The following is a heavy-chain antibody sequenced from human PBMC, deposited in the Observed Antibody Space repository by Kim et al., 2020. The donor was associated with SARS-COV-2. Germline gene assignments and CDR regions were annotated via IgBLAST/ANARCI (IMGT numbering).Heavy chain of an antibody. J-gene: IGHJ4*02. CDR3: ATSGHDSSNSTPFDY. Sequence: SETLSLTCAVSGGSISSSNWWSWVRQPPGKGLEWIGEIYHSGSTNYNPSLKSRVTISVDKSKNQFSLKLSSVTAADTAVYYCATSGHDSSNSTPFDYWGQGTLVTVSS. D-gene: IGHD3-22*01. CDR2: IYHSGST. CDR1: GGSISSSNW. V-gene: IGHV4-4*02.